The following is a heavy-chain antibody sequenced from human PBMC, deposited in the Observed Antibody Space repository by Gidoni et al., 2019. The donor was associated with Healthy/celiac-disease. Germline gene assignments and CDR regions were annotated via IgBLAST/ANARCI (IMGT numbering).Heavy chain of an antibody. CDR2: IYYSGST. CDR1: GGSISSSSYY. V-gene: IGHV4-39*01. Sequence: QLQLQESGPGLVKPSETLSLTCTVSGGSISSSSYYWGWIRQPPGKGLEWIGSIYYSGSTYYNPSLKSRVTISVDTSKNQFSLKLSSVTAADTAVYYCARHNGRRPWDSSSWYDYYYGMDVWGQGTTVTVSS. D-gene: IGHD6-13*01. CDR3: ARHNGRRPWDSSSWYDYYYGMDV. J-gene: IGHJ6*02.